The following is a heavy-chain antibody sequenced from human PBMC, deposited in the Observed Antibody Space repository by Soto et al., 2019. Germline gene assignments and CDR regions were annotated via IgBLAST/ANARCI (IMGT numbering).Heavy chain of an antibody. CDR3: SVTTSPSWYYMDV. CDR1: GDSVSSNSAA. D-gene: IGHD4-4*01. V-gene: IGHV6-1*01. CDR2: TYYRTRWYY. Sequence: PSQTLSLTCVISGDSVSSNSAAWNWIRQSPSRGLEWLRRTYYRTRWYYDYAVSVRSRITVNPDTSKNQFSLQLTSVTPEDTAVYYCSVTTSPSWYYMDVWGNATTSTVS. J-gene: IGHJ6*03.